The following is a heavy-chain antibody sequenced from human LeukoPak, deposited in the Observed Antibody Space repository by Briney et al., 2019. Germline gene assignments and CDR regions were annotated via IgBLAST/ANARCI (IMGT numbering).Heavy chain of an antibody. Sequence: ASVKVSCKASGYTFTGYYMHWVRQAPGQGLEWMGWINPNSGSTNYAQKFQGRVTMTRDTSISTAYMELSRLRSDDTAVYYCARGHYYYYYYCMDVWGEGATVTVSS. CDR3: ARGHYYYYYYCMDV. V-gene: IGHV1-2*02. J-gene: IGHJ6*03. CDR2: INPNSGST. CDR1: GYTFTGYY.